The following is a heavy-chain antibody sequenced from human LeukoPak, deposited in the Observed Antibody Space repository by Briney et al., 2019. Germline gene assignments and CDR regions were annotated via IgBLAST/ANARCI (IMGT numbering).Heavy chain of an antibody. CDR3: ARVPRGYSFTGEVSATYWFDP. CDR1: GGTFSSYA. V-gene: IGHV1-69*05. CDR2: IIPIFGTA. D-gene: IGHD5-18*01. J-gene: IGHJ5*02. Sequence: SVTVSCTASGGTFSSYAISWVRQAPGQGLEWMGGIIPIFGTANYAQNFQGRVTITTDESTSTAYMELSSLRSEDTAVYYCARVPRGYSFTGEVSATYWFDPWGQGTLVTVSS.